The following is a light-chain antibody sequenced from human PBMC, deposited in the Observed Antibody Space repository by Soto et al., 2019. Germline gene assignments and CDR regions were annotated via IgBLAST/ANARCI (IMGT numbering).Light chain of an antibody. CDR1: SSDVGGYNY. CDR3: CSYTSTSTVV. Sequence: QSVLTQPASVSGFPGQSITISCTGSSSDVGGYNYVSWYQQHPGKAPKVMIYEVSNRPSGTSDRFSGSKSGNTASLTISRLQAEDEADYYCCSYTSTSTVVFGGGTKLTVL. CDR2: EVS. V-gene: IGLV2-14*01. J-gene: IGLJ2*01.